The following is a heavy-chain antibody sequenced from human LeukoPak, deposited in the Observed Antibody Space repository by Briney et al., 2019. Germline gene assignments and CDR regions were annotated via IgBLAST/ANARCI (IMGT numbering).Heavy chain of an antibody. J-gene: IGHJ4*02. CDR2: IKQDGSLQ. D-gene: IGHD3-22*01. Sequence: GGSLRLSCTASGFTFSSFWMAWVRQAPGKGLEWVANIKQDGSLQHYGDSAKGRFTISRDNAKNSLYLQMNNLRAEDTALYYCATSYDSSGCDWGQGTLVTVSS. CDR3: ATSYDSSGCD. CDR1: GFTFSSFW. V-gene: IGHV3-7*01.